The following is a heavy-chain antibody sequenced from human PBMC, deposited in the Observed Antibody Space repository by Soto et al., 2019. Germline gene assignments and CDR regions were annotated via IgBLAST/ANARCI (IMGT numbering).Heavy chain of an antibody. Sequence: QVQLVESGGGVVQPGRSLRLSCVASGFTFSSYAMHWVRQAPGKGLEWLAVISYDGSNKNYADSVKGRFTISRDNSKNTLYVQMNSLRAEDTAVYYCARDITMVRGVTITTYYYYGMDVWGQGTTVTVSS. V-gene: IGHV3-30-3*01. CDR3: ARDITMVRGVTITTYYYYGMDV. CDR2: ISYDGSNK. D-gene: IGHD3-10*01. CDR1: GFTFSSYA. J-gene: IGHJ6*02.